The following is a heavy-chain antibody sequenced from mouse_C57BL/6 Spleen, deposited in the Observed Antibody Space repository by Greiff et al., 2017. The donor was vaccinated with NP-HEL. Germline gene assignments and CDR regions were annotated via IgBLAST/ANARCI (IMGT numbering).Heavy chain of an antibody. Sequence: QVQLQQPGAELVKPGASVKLSCKASGYTFTSYWMQWVKQRPGQGLEWIGEIDPSDSYTNYNQKFKGKATLTVDTSSSTAYMQLSSLPSEDAAVYYCARGSPRAYWGQGTLVTVSA. CDR1: GYTFTSYW. CDR2: IDPSDSYT. V-gene: IGHV1-50*01. J-gene: IGHJ3*01. CDR3: ARGSPRAY.